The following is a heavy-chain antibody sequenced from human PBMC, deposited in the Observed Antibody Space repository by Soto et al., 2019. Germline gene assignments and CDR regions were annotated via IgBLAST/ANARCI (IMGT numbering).Heavy chain of an antibody. J-gene: IGHJ6*02. D-gene: IGHD6-19*01. CDR2: ISSSSSYI. Sequence: WWSLRLSCSASVFTFSSYSMNWFRQAPGKGLEWISSISSSSSYIYYADSVKGRFTISRDNAKNSLYLQMNSLRAEGTAVYYCARVQQWLVDSYGMDVWGQGTTVTVSS. CDR1: VFTFSSYS. CDR3: ARVQQWLVDSYGMDV. V-gene: IGHV3-21*01.